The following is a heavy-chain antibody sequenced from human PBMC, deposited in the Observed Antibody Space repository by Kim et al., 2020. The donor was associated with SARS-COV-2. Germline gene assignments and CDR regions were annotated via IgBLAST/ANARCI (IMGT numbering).Heavy chain of an antibody. CDR2: SYT. J-gene: IGHJ4*02. D-gene: IGHD6-6*01. CDR3: ARHGSSWDY. Sequence: SYTNYSPSFQGHVTISADKSISTAYLQWSSLKASDTAMYYCARHGSSWDYWGQGTLVTVSS. V-gene: IGHV5-10-1*01.